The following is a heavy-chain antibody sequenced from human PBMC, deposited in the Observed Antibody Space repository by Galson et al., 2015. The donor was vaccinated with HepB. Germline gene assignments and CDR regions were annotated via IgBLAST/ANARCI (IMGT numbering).Heavy chain of an antibody. V-gene: IGHV1-18*01. CDR3: ARDQGLEDAFDI. Sequence: SVKVSCKASGYTFTSCGISWVRQAPGQGLEWMGWISAYNGNTNYAQKLQGRVTTTTDTSTSTAYMELRSLRSDDTAVYYCARDQGLEDAFDIWGQGTMVTVSS. D-gene: IGHD3-3*01. J-gene: IGHJ3*02. CDR1: GYTFTSCG. CDR2: ISAYNGNT.